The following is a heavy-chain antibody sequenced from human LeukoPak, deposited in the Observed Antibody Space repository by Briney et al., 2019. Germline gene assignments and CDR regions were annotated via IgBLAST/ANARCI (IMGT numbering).Heavy chain of an antibody. CDR2: FYPEDGET. CDR3: ATDRALGWLQSNYYYYGMDV. D-gene: IGHD5-24*01. J-gene: IGHJ6*02. Sequence: GASVKVSCKVSGYTLTELSMHWVRQAPGKGLEWMGGFYPEDGETIYAQKFQGRVTMTEDTSTDTACMELSSLRSEDTAVYYCATDRALGWLQSNYYYYGMDVWGQGTTVTVSS. CDR1: GYTLTELS. V-gene: IGHV1-24*01.